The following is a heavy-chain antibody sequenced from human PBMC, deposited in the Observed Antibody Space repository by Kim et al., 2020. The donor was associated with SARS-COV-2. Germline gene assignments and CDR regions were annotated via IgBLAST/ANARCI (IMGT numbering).Heavy chain of an antibody. J-gene: IGHJ3*02. V-gene: IGHV4-31*02. Sequence: TSNTPSRQKRITISVETSHNQFSLKLSSVTAADAAVYYCARDLRGAFDIWGQGTMVTVSS. CDR2: T. CDR3: ARDLRGAFDI. D-gene: IGHD3-16*01.